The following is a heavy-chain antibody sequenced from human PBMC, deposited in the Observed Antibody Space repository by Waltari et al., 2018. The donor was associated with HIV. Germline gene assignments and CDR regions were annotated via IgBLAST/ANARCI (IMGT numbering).Heavy chain of an antibody. CDR3: ARVSEMATID. V-gene: IGHV4-59*01. CDR1: GGPISSYY. Sequence: QVQLQESGPGLVKPSETLSLTCTVSGGPISSYYWSWIRQPPGKGLEWIGYIYYSGSTNYNPSLKSRVTISVDTSKNQFSLKLSSVTAADTAVYYCARVSEMATIDWGQGTLVTVSS. D-gene: IGHD5-12*01. CDR2: IYYSGST. J-gene: IGHJ4*02.